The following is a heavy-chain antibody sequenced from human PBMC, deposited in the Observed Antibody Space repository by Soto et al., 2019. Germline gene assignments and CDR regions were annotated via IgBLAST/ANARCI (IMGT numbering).Heavy chain of an antibody. CDR1: GYTLTELS. D-gene: IGHD2-2*02. CDR2: FDPEDGET. V-gene: IGHV1-24*01. J-gene: IGHJ6*02. Sequence: ASVKVSCKVSGYTLTELSMHWVRPAPGKGLEWMGGFDPEDGETIYAQKFQGRVTMTEDTSTDPAYMELSSLRSEDTAVYYCATGYPHTPYYYYGMEVWGQGTTVTVSS. CDR3: ATGYPHTPYYYYGMEV.